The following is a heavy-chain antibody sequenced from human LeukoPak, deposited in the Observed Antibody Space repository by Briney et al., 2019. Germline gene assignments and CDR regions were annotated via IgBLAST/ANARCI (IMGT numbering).Heavy chain of an antibody. J-gene: IGHJ4*02. V-gene: IGHV3-15*05. Sequence: PGGSLRLSCTASGFSFSDDWMSWVRQAPGKGLEWVGRIKHRREGGTTDYAAPVKGRFPISRDDSKNMLYLEMNSLKIEDTAMYYCTTVTMVRDYDYWRRGAPVTVSS. CDR2: IKHRREGGTT. CDR3: TTVTMVRDYDY. D-gene: IGHD4/OR15-4a*01. CDR1: GFSFSDDW.